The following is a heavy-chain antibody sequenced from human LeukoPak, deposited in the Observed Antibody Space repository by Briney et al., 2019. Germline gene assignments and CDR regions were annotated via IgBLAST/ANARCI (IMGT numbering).Heavy chain of an antibody. Sequence: GASVKVSXKASGYTFTSYYMHWVRQAPGQGLEWMGIINPSGGSTSYAQKFQGRVTMTRDTSTSTVYMELSSLRSEDTAVYYCARNNRYCSGGSCYFRWFDPWGQGTLVTVSS. CDR2: INPSGGST. D-gene: IGHD2-15*01. CDR1: GYTFTSYY. CDR3: ARNNRYCSGGSCYFRWFDP. V-gene: IGHV1-46*01. J-gene: IGHJ5*02.